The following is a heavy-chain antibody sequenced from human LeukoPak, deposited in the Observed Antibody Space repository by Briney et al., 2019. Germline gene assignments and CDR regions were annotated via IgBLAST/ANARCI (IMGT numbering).Heavy chain of an antibody. CDR2: ISSSGSFI. J-gene: IGHJ4*02. CDR1: GFTFSDYY. V-gene: IGHV3-11*04. D-gene: IGHD3-22*01. CDR3: AREPYYDSSGYSPDY. Sequence: GGSLRLSCAASGFTFSDYYMSWIRQAPGKGLEWVSYISSSGSFIYYADSVKGRFTISRDNAKNSLYLHMNSLRAEDTALHYCAREPYYDSSGYSPDYWGQGTLVTVSS.